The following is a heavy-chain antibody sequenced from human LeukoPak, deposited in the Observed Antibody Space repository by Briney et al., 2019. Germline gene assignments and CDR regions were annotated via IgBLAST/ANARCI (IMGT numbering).Heavy chain of an antibody. CDR2: ISSSSSYI. CDR1: GFTFSSYS. Sequence: GGSLRLSCAASGFTFSSYSMNWVRQAPGKGLEWVSSISSSSSYIYYADSVKGRFTIPRDNAKNSLYLQMNSLRAEDTAVYYCARGPHGSLAVAAGWGQGTLVTVSS. D-gene: IGHD6-19*01. J-gene: IGHJ4*02. CDR3: ARGPHGSLAVAAG. V-gene: IGHV3-21*01.